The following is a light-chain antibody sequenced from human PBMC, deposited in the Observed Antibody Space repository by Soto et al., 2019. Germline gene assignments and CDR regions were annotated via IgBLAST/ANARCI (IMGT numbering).Light chain of an antibody. V-gene: IGKV3-20*01. CDR2: GAS. CDR3: QQSDDSPGT. J-gene: IGKJ1*01. CDR1: QSISSSY. Sequence: EIVLTQSPGTLSLSPGESATLSCRASQSISSSYLAWYQQKPGQAPRLLIYGASNRATAIPDRSSGSGSGTDFTLTISRLEPEDFAVYYCQQSDDSPGTFGQGTKVDIK.